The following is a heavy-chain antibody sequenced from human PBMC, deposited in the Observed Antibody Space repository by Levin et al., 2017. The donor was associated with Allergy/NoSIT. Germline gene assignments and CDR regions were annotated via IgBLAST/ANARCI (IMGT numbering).Heavy chain of an antibody. D-gene: IGHD6-19*01. CDR1: GFTFSDYY. J-gene: IGHJ4*02. V-gene: IGHV3-11*05. Sequence: GGSLRLSCAASGFTFSDYYMSWIRQAPGKGLEWVSYISSSSSYTNYADSVKGRFTISRDNAKNSLYLRMNSLRAEDTAVYYCTRDQRYSSGWYFPHYWGQGTLVTVSS. CDR3: TRDQRYSSGWYFPHY. CDR2: ISSSSSYT.